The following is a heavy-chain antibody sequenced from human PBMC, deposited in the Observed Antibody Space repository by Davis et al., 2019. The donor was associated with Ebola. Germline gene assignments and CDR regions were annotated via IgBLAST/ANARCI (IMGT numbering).Heavy chain of an antibody. D-gene: IGHD6-13*01. V-gene: IGHV3-53*04. J-gene: IGHJ6*02. CDR1: GFTVSSNY. Sequence: GESLKISCAASGFTVSSNYMSWVRQAPGKGLEWVSVIYSGGSTYYADSVKGRFTISRHNSKNTLYLQMNSLRAEDTAVYYCASQITGIAAAGYGMDVWGQGTTVTVSS. CDR2: IYSGGST. CDR3: ASQITGIAAAGYGMDV.